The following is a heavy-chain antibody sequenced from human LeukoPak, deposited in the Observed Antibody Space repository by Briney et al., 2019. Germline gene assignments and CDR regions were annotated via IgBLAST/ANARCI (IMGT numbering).Heavy chain of an antibody. CDR3: VREMYSYDTTYYNVRWFDS. V-gene: IGHV3-11*01. CDR2: ISSSGSTT. D-gene: IGHD3-22*01. CDR1: GFTFSDYY. Sequence: GGSLRLSCAASGFTFSDYYMSWIRQAPGKGLEWVSYISSSGSTTYYADSVTGRFTISKDNAKNSLYLQMNSLRAEDTAVYYCVREMYSYDTTYYNVRWFDSWGQGTLVTVSS. J-gene: IGHJ5*01.